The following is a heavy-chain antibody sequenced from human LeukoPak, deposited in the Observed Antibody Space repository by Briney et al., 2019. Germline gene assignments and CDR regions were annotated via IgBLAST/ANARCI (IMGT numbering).Heavy chain of an antibody. CDR2: ISWNSARI. D-gene: IGHD3-10*01. Sequence: GGSLRLSCAASDCSFDDYAMHWFRQAPGKGLEWVSGISWNSARIHYADSVKGRFTISRDNAKKSLYLQLNSLRAEDTAFYYCAKDSRSDSSGIYYYFDSWGQGTLVTVSS. CDR1: DCSFDDYA. J-gene: IGHJ4*02. V-gene: IGHV3-9*01. CDR3: AKDSRSDSSGIYYYFDS.